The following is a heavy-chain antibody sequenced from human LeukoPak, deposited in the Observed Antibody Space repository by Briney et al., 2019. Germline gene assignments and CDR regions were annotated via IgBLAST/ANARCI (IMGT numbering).Heavy chain of an antibody. CDR3: ARGSSSWYHSVNDY. CDR2: IKQDGSEK. D-gene: IGHD6-13*01. J-gene: IGHJ4*02. V-gene: IGHV3-7*04. Sequence: GGSLRLSCAASGFTFSSYWMSWVRQAPGKGLEWVANIKQDGSEKYYVDSVKGRFTISRDNAKNSLYLQMNSLRSEDTAVYYCARGSSSWYHSVNDYWGQGTLVTVYS. CDR1: GFTFSSYW.